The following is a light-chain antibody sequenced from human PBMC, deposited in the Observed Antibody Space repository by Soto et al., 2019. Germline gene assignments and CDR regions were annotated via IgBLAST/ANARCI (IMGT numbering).Light chain of an antibody. CDR2: TNS. V-gene: IGLV1-44*01. CDR1: SSSIGSNS. J-gene: IGLJ1*01. Sequence: QSVLTQPPSASGTPGQRVTISCSGSSSSIGSNSVNWYQQLPRTAPQVLIYTNSQRPSGVPDGFSGSKSGTSASLAISGLQPEDEADYYCAAWDGSLNVYVFGTGTKVTVL. CDR3: AAWDGSLNVYV.